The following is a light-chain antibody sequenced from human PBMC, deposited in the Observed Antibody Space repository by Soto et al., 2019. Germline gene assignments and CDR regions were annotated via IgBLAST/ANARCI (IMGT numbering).Light chain of an antibody. V-gene: IGLV2-23*02. CDR1: SRDGGGGNL. Sequence: QSVVTQPASVSGAPGQSVTISCTGTSRDGGGGNLVSLYQQHPGKAPKLMIYEVSKRPSGVSNRFSGSKSANTASLTISGLQAEDEADSYCCPYAGSSTLYVFGTGTKVTVL. CDR3: CPYAGSSTLYV. J-gene: IGLJ1*01. CDR2: EVS.